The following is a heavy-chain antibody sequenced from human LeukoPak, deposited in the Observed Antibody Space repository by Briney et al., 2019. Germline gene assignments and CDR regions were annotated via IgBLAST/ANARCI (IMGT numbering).Heavy chain of an antibody. CDR2: INHSGST. D-gene: IGHD3-3*01. Sequence: SETLSLTCAVYGGSFSGYYWSWIRQPPGKGLEWIGEINHSGSTNYNPSLKSRVTISVDTSKNQFSLKLSSVTAADTAVYYCARQYDFWSGYYNYNWFDPWGQGTLVTVSS. CDR3: ARQYDFWSGYYNYNWFDP. CDR1: GGSFSGYY. J-gene: IGHJ5*02. V-gene: IGHV4-34*01.